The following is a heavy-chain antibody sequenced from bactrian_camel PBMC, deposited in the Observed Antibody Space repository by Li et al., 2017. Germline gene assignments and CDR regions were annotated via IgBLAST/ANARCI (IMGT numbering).Heavy chain of an antibody. CDR3: ASDRMTPCRRVVYGGTWSGLGY. CDR1: EDLYRGYC. CDR2: IGSDGRTS. J-gene: IGHJ4*01. V-gene: IGHV3S1*01. Sequence: HVQLVESGGGSVQAGGSLTLSCVAHEDLYRGYCMGWFRQVKGKEYEGIVVIGSDGRTSYAESVKGRFTISKDNVKNTLYLQMNSLKTEDTAMYYCASDRMTPCRRVVYGGTWSGLGYLGQGTQVTVS. D-gene: IGHD6*01.